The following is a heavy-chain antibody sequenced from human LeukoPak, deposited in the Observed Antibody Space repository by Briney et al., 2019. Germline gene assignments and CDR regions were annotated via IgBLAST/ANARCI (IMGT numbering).Heavy chain of an antibody. CDR1: GFIFSSYS. Sequence: GGSLRLSCAASGFIFSSYSMSWVRQAPGKGLEWVSVITGSGGNTYYADSVKGRFTISKDNSKNTAYLQMSSLRVDDTAVYYCAKAASSSWPSYYYGMDVWGQGTTVTVSS. V-gene: IGHV3-23*01. J-gene: IGHJ6*02. D-gene: IGHD6-13*01. CDR3: AKAASSSWPSYYYGMDV. CDR2: ITGSGGNT.